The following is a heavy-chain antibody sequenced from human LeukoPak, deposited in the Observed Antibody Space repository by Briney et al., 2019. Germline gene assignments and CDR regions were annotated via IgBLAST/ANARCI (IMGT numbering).Heavy chain of an antibody. V-gene: IGHV3-30-3*01. Sequence: PGGSLRLSCAASGFTFSSYAMHWVRQAPGKGLEWVAVISYDGSNKYYADSVKGRFTISRDNSKNTLYLQMNSLRAEDTAVYYCARSPYYYGSGSYYLFDYWGQGTLVTVSS. CDR2: ISYDGSNK. D-gene: IGHD3-10*01. CDR1: GFTFSSYA. CDR3: ARSPYYYGSGSYYLFDY. J-gene: IGHJ4*02.